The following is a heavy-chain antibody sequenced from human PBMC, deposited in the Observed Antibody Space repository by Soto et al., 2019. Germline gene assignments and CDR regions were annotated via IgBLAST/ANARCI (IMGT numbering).Heavy chain of an antibody. CDR1: GYSLTSYW. V-gene: IGHV5-10-1*01. CDR2: IDPSDSYT. D-gene: IGHD4-17*01. Sequence: GESLKISCKGSGYSLTSYWISWVRQMPGKGLEWMGRIDPSDSYTNYSPSFQGHVTISADKSISTAYLQWSSLKASDTAMYYCARFKMTTVTTDYYGMDVWGQGTTVTVSS. J-gene: IGHJ6*02. CDR3: ARFKMTTVTTDYYGMDV.